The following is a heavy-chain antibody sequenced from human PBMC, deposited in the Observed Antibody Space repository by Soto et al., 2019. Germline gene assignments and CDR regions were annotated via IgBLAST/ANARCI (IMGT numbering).Heavy chain of an antibody. D-gene: IGHD3-3*01. V-gene: IGHV1-18*01. J-gene: IGHJ1*01. Sequence: ASVKVSCKASGYTFTSYGISWVRQAPGQGLEWMGWISAYNGNTNYAQKLQGRVTMTTDTSTSTAYMELRSLRSDDTAVYYCARGYYDFWSGYYSASVDPEYFQHWGQGTLVTVSS. CDR3: ARGYYDFWSGYYSASVDPEYFQH. CDR2: ISAYNGNT. CDR1: GYTFTSYG.